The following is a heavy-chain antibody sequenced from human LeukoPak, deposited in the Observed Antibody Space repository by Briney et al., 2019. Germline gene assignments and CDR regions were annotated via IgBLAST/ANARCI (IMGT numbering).Heavy chain of an antibody. V-gene: IGHV3-7*01. CDR1: GFSFSNYW. Sequence: GGSLRLSCAAPGFSFSNYWMSWVRQAPGKGLEWVANIKEDGSEKYYVDSVKGRFTISRDNARNSLYLQMNSLRAGDTAVYYCASGRQLGYWGQGTLVTVSS. J-gene: IGHJ4*02. CDR2: IKEDGSEK. D-gene: IGHD6-13*01. CDR3: ASGRQLGY.